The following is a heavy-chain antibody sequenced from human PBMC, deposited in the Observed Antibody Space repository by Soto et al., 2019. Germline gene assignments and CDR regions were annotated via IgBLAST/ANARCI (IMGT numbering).Heavy chain of an antibody. CDR2: ISAYNGNT. J-gene: IGHJ4*02. D-gene: IGHD6-19*01. Sequence: QVQLVQSGAEVKKPGASVKVSCKASGYTFTSYGISWVRQAPGQGLEWMGRISAYNGNTNFAQKRQDRVTMTTDAPTSTDYMELRSLRSDDTAVYYCARAVAGPLFSDYLGQGSLVTDSS. V-gene: IGHV1-18*01. CDR1: GYTFTSYG. CDR3: ARAVAGPLFSDY.